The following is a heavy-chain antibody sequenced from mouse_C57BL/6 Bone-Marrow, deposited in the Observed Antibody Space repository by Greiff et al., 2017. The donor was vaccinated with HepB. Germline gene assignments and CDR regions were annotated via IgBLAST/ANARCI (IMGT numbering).Heavy chain of an antibody. CDR3: ARHRPLITTFFDY. CDR1: GFTFSSYG. D-gene: IGHD1-1*01. CDR2: ISSGGSYT. V-gene: IGHV5-6*01. Sequence: DVQLQESGGDLVKPGGSLKLSCAASGFTFSSYGMSWVRQTPDKRLEWVATISSGGSYTYYPDSVKGRFTISRDNAKNTLYLQMSSLKSEDTAMYYCARHRPLITTFFDYWGQGTTLTVSS. J-gene: IGHJ2*01.